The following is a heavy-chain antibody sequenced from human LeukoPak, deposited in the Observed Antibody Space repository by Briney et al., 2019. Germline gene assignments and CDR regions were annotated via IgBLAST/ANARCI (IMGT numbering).Heavy chain of an antibody. CDR2: ITRSGSST. CDR1: GLTFKNFG. Sequence: GGSLRLSCAASGLTFKNFGMHWVRQAPGKGLEWVSSITRSGSSTYYADSVKGRYTISRDDSKNTVYLQMNSLRAEDTAVYYCAKDRDASHSGWYFDHWGQGTLVTVSA. D-gene: IGHD6-19*01. V-gene: IGHV3-23*01. CDR3: AKDRDASHSGWYFDH. J-gene: IGHJ4*02.